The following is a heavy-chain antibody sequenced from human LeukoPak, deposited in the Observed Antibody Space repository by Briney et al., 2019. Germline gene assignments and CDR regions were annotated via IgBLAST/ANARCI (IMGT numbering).Heavy chain of an antibody. D-gene: IGHD6-19*01. CDR2: IRSKANSYAT. Sequence: GGSLRPSCAASGFTFSGSAMHWVRQASGKGLEWVGRIRSKANSYATAYAASVKGRFTISRDDSKNTAYLQMNSLKTEDTAVYYCISVGGIAVAGTFSTSFDYWGQGTLVTVSS. CDR3: ISVGGIAVAGTFSTSFDY. CDR1: GFTFSGSA. J-gene: IGHJ4*02. V-gene: IGHV3-73*01.